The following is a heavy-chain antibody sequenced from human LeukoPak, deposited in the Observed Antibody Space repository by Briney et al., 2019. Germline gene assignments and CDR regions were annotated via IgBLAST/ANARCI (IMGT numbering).Heavy chain of an antibody. CDR3: ASGSGSYRTPYYYMDV. D-gene: IGHD3-10*01. V-gene: IGHV3-53*01. Sequence: GGSLRLSCAASGFTVSSNYMSWVRQAPGKGLEWVSVIYSGGSTYYSDSVKGRFTISGDNSKNTLYLQMNSLRAEDTAVYYCASGSGSYRTPYYYMDVWGTGTTVTVSS. CDR1: GFTVSSNY. J-gene: IGHJ6*03. CDR2: IYSGGST.